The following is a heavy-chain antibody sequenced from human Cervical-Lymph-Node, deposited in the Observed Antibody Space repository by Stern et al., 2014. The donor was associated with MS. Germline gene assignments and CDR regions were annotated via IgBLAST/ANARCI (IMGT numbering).Heavy chain of an antibody. CDR1: GGTFSSYA. CDR2: ITPIFGTA. CDR3: AREYNWNDRYYGMDV. D-gene: IGHD1-20*01. J-gene: IGHJ6*02. Sequence: QVQLVQSGAEVKKPGPSVKVSCKASGGTFSSYAISWVRQAPGQGLEWMGGITPIFGTANYAQKFQGRVTITADESPSTAYMEVSSLRSEDTAVYYCAREYNWNDRYYGMDVWGQGTTVTVSS. V-gene: IGHV1-69*01.